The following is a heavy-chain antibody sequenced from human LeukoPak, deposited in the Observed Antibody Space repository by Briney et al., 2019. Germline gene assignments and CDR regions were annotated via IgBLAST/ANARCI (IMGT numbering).Heavy chain of an antibody. Sequence: GGSLRLSCAASGFTSSSYAMSWVRPAPGRGVEWVSALSGSGGSPYYADSVKGGFTISRDNSKNTLYLQMNSRRAEDTAVYYCAKDRISIAAAGRNRGAFDYWGQGTLVTVSS. CDR1: GFTSSSYA. CDR2: LSGSGGSP. CDR3: AKDRISIAAAGRNRGAFDY. V-gene: IGHV3-23*01. D-gene: IGHD6-13*01. J-gene: IGHJ4*02.